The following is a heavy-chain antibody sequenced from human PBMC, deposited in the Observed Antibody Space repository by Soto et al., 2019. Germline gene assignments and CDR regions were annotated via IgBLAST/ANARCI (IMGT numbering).Heavy chain of an antibody. CDR1: GGSFSGYY. CDR2: INHSGST. CDR3: ARPSGYYSRRGYFDY. J-gene: IGHJ4*02. V-gene: IGHV4-34*01. Sequence: PSETLSLTCAVYGGSFSGYYWSWIRQPPGKGLEWIGEINHSGSTNYNPSLKSRVTISVDTSKNQFSLKLSSVTAADTAVYYCARPSGYYSRRGYFDYWGQGTLVTVSS. D-gene: IGHD3-22*01.